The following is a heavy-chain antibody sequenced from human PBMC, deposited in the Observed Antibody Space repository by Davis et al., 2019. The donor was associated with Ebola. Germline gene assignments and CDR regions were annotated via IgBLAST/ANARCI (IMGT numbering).Heavy chain of an antibody. CDR1: GGSVSSGSYY. J-gene: IGHJ4*02. CDR3: ARGYGKQWLVFPDY. Sequence: SETLSLTCTVSGGSVSSGSYYWSWIRQPPGKGLEWIGYIYYSGSTNYNPSLKSRVTISVDTSKNQFSLKLSSVTAADTAVYYCARGYGKQWLVFPDYWGQGTLVTVSS. V-gene: IGHV4-61*01. D-gene: IGHD6-19*01. CDR2: IYYSGST.